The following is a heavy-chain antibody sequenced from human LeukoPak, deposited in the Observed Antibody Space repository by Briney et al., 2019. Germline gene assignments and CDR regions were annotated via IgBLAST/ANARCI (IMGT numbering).Heavy chain of an antibody. J-gene: IGHJ4*02. D-gene: IGHD3-3*01. V-gene: IGHV3-7*01. CDR1: GFTFNSNW. CDR3: TRDGIPETNWSGYYIDY. Sequence: PGGSLRLSCAASGFTFNSNWMSWVRQAPGKGQEWVANINQDGSEKYYVDSVKGRFTISRDNAKNSLYLQMNSLRAEDTAVYYCTRDGIPETNWSGYYIDYWGQGTLVTVSS. CDR2: INQDGSEK.